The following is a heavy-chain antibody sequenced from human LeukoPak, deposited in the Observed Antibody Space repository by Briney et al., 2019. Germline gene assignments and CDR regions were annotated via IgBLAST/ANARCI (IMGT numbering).Heavy chain of an antibody. CDR3: ATDGGPFDH. CDR1: GIGFSGYW. CDR2: IKQDASER. V-gene: IGHV3-7*01. Sequence: PGGSLRLSCAGTGIGFSGYWMSLVRQVPGKGLEWVANIKQDASERYYADSVRGRFTISRDNARNYQYLQMNSLRVEDTAIYYCATDGGPFDHWGQGILVTVSS. D-gene: IGHD3-3*01. J-gene: IGHJ4*02.